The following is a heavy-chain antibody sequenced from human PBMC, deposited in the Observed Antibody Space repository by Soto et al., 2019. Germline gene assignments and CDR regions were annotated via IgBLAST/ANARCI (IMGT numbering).Heavy chain of an antibody. CDR3: ARIQGYCLSTSCDAGDH. CDR2: IFSNEAK. V-gene: IGHV2-26*01. Sequence: QVTLKESGPVLVKPTETLTLTCTVSGFSLSNARMGVSWIRQPPGKALEWLAHIFSNEAKSYSTSLKSRLTISKETLTSQVVLTMTNMDPVDTATYYCARIQGYCLSTSCDAGDHWGQGTLVTVSS. CDR1: GFSLSNARMG. D-gene: IGHD2-2*01. J-gene: IGHJ4*02.